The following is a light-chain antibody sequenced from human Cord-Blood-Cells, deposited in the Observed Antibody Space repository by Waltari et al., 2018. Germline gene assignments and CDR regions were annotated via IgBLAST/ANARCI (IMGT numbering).Light chain of an antibody. CDR3: CSYAGSYTL. V-gene: IGLV2-11*01. CDR2: DVS. CDR1: SSDVGGYNY. Sequence: QSALTQSASVSGSPGQSITISCTGTSSDVGGYNYVSWYQQHQGKAPKLMIYDVSKRPSGVPDRFSGSKSGNTASLTISGLQAEDEADYYCCSYAGSYTLFGGGTKLTVL. J-gene: IGLJ2*01.